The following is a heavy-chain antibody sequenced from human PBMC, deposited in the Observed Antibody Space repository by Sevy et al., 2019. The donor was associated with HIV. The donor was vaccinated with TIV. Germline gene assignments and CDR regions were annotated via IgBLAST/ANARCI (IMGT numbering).Heavy chain of an antibody. CDR3: ARGGYCSSTSYHAAYYYYMDV. V-gene: IGHV3-11*06. CDR1: GFTFSDYY. J-gene: IGHJ6*03. Sequence: GGSLRLSCAASGFTFSDYYMSWIRQAPGKGLEWVSYISSSSSYTNYADSVKGRFTISRDNAKNSLYLQMNSLRAEDTAVYYCARGGYCSSTSYHAAYYYYMDVWGKGTTVTVSS. CDR2: ISSSSSYT. D-gene: IGHD2-2*01.